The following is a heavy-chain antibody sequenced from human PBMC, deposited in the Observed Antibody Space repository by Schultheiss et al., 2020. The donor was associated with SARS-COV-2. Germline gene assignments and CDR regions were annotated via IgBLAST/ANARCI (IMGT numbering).Heavy chain of an antibody. V-gene: IGHV3-11*01. CDR1: GFTFSDYY. J-gene: IGHJ3*02. Sequence: GGSLRLSCAASGFTFSDYYMSWIRQAPGKGLEWVSYISSSGSTIYYADSVKGRFTISRDNSKNTLYLQMNSLRAEDTAVYYCAKDGEQQLAYAFDIWGQGTLITVS. CDR2: ISSSGSTI. CDR3: AKDGEQQLAYAFDI. D-gene: IGHD6-13*01.